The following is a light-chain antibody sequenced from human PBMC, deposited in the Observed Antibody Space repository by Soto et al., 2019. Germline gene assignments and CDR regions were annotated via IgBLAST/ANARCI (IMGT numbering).Light chain of an antibody. CDR1: KNAIGVYDF. CDR2: EVV. Sequence: QSALTQPPSASGSPGQSVTISCPGPKNAIGVYDFVSWYQHHPGKAPRLIIYEVVQRPSGVPDRFSGSKSGNTASLTVSGLQAADEADYFCKSYAGSNTYVFGSGTKLTVL. V-gene: IGLV2-8*01. CDR3: KSYAGSNTYV. J-gene: IGLJ1*01.